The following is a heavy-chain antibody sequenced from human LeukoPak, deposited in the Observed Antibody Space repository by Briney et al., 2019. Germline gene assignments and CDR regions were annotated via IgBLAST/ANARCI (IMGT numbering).Heavy chain of an antibody. V-gene: IGHV4-39*01. D-gene: IGHD3-10*01. CDR3: ARLGADFDY. J-gene: IGHJ4*02. Sequence: SETLSLTCTVSGGSISSSSYYWGLIRQPPGKGLEWIGSIYYSGSTYYNPSLKSRVTISVDTSKNQFSLKLSSVTAADTAVYYCARLGADFDYWGQGTLVTVSS. CDR2: IYYSGST. CDR1: GGSISSSSYY.